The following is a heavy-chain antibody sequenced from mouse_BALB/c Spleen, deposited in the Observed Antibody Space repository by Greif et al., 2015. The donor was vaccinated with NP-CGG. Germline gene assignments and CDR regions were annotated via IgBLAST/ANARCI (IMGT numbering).Heavy chain of an antibody. J-gene: IGHJ3*01. CDR1: GFSLTSYG. CDR3: AREDYCGSSYGFAY. V-gene: IGHV2-9*02. D-gene: IGHD1-1*01. CDR2: IWAGGST. Sequence: VKLMESGPGLVAPSQSLSITCTVSGFSLTSYGVHLVRQPPGKGLEWLGVIWAGGSTNYNSALMSRLSISKDNSKSXVFLKMNSLQTDDTAMYYCAREDYCGSSYGFAYWGQGTLVTVSA.